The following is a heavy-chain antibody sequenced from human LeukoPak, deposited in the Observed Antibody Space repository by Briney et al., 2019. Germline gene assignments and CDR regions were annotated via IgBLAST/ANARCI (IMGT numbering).Heavy chain of an antibody. CDR2: IYYSGST. D-gene: IGHD3-9*01. V-gene: IGHV4-39*01. CDR1: GGSISSGGYY. J-gene: IGHJ5*02. CDR3: ARSPVLRYFDWLPLAFDP. Sequence: SQTLSLTCTVSGGSISSGGYYWGWIRQPPGKGLEWIGSIYYSGSTYYNPSLKSRVTISVDTSKNQFSLKLSSVTAADTAVYYCARSPVLRYFDWLPLAFDPWGQGTLVTVSS.